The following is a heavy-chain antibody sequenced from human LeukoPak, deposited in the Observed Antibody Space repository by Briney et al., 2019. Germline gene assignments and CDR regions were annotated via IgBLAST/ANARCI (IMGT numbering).Heavy chain of an antibody. CDR3: ARDDVAPPYYYYYGMDV. V-gene: IGHV1-69*04. CDR1: GGTFSSYA. J-gene: IGHJ6*02. CDR2: IIPILGIA. Sequence: ASVKVSCKASGGTFSSYAISWVRQAPGQGLEWMGRIIPILGIANYAQKFQGRVTITADKSTGTAYMELSSLRSEDTAVYYCARDDVAPPYYYYYGMDVWGQGTTVTVSS. D-gene: IGHD5-12*01.